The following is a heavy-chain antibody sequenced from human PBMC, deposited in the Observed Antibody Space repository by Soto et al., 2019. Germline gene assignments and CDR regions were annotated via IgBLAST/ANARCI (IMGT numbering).Heavy chain of an antibody. CDR1: GFTFSSYS. CDR2: ISSSSSYI. CDR3: AAEDIDDYYYYGMDV. Sequence: EVQLVESGGGLVKPGGSLRLSCAASGFTFSSYSMNWVRQAPGKGLEWVSSISSSSSYIYYADSVKGRFTISRDNAKNSLYLQMNSLRAEDTAVYYCAAEDIDDYYYYGMDVWGQGTTVTVSS. V-gene: IGHV3-21*01. J-gene: IGHJ6*02.